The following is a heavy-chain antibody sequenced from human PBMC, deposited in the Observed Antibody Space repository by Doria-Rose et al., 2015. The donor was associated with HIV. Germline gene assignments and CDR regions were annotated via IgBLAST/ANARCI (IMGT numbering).Heavy chain of an antibody. CDR2: IFSDDER. Sequence: QITLKESGPVLVKPTETLTLTCTVSGVSISSPGMGVSWIRQPPGKALEWLANIFSDDERSYKTSLKSRLTITRGTSKSQVVLTMTDMDPVDTATYYCARIKSSGWYHKYYFDFWGQGTLVIVSA. V-gene: IGHV2-26*01. CDR1: GVSISSPGMG. CDR3: ARIKSSGWYHKYYFDF. J-gene: IGHJ4*02. D-gene: IGHD6-13*01.